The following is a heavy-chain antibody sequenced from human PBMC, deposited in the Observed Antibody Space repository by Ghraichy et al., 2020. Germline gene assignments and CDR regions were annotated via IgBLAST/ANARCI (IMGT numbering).Heavy chain of an antibody. V-gene: IGHV3-48*02. Sequence: GGSLRLSCAASGFAFSSYSLNWVRQAPGRGLEWVSYISSSSRTIYYADSVKGRFTISRDNAKKSLSLQMNSLRDEDTAVYYCASPRGSSTYASDYYFGLDAWSQG. J-gene: IGHJ6*02. CDR3: ASPRGSSTYASDYYFGLDA. CDR1: GFAFSSYS. D-gene: IGHD1-1*01. CDR2: ISSSSRTI.